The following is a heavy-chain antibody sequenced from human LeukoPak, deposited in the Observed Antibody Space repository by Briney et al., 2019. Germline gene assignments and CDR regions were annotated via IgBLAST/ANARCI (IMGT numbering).Heavy chain of an antibody. D-gene: IGHD6-13*01. CDR2: IIPILGIA. CDR1: GGTFSSYA. V-gene: IGHV1-69*04. CDR3: ARVDRGSSWFPLDY. Sequence: ASVKVSCKASGGTFSSYAISWVRQAPGQGLEWMGRIIPILGIANYAQKFQGRVTITADKSTSTAYMELSSLRSEDTAVYYCARVDRGSSWFPLDYWGQGTLVTVSS. J-gene: IGHJ4*02.